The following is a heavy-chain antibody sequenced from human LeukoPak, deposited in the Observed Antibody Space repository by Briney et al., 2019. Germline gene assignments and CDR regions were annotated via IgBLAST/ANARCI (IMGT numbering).Heavy chain of an antibody. J-gene: IGHJ4*02. Sequence: GASVNVSCKASGYTFTSYDINWVRQASGQGLEGMGWMNPNSGNTGYAQKFRGRVTIPRNTSISTAYMELSSLRSEDTAVYYCARGDHLTFGGVIVDYWGQGTLVTVSS. CDR1: GYTFTSYD. V-gene: IGHV1-8*03. CDR2: MNPNSGNT. CDR3: ARGDHLTFGGVIVDY. D-gene: IGHD3-16*02.